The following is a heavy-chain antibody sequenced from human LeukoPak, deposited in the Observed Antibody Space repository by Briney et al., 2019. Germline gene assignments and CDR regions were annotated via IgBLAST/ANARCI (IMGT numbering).Heavy chain of an antibody. CDR2: ISAYNGNT. CDR3: ARDAQWELRALDV. CDR1: GYSFTSYG. J-gene: IGHJ3*01. D-gene: IGHD1-26*01. Sequence: ASVKVSCKASGYSFTSYGITWLRQAPGQGLEWMGWISAYNGNTNYGQKLRGRVTMTTDTSTSTAYMELRSLRSDDTAVYYCARDAQWELRALDVWGRGTMVIVSS. V-gene: IGHV1-18*01.